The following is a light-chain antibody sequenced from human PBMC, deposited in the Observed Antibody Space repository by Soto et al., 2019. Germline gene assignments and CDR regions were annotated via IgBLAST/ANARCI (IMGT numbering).Light chain of an antibody. CDR3: QQYKSYWT. CDR1: QRISTW. Sequence: DIQMTQSPATLSASVGEGVTITCRASQRISTWLAWYQQTPGKAPQLMISDASSLESGVPSRFSGSGSGTEFPLTINRLPPDDFATYYCQQYKSYWTFGQGTKVDIK. V-gene: IGKV1-5*01. CDR2: DAS. J-gene: IGKJ1*01.